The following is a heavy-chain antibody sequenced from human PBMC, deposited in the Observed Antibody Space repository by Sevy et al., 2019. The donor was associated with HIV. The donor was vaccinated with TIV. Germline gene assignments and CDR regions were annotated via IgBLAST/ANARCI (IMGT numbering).Heavy chain of an antibody. V-gene: IGHV3-23*01. CDR1: GFSFDSYG. D-gene: IGHD3-22*01. CDR3: GKGGGGHYDPDEIAYYFYYYNMDV. CDR2: ISGSGTRT. J-gene: IGHJ6*03. Sequence: GGSLRLSCAVSGFSFDSYGMTWVRQAPGKGLEWVSAISGSGTRTYYADSVKGRFIISRDNSKNTLDLQMNSLRAEDRASYYCGKGGGGHYDPDEIAYYFYYYNMDVWGKGTTVTVSS.